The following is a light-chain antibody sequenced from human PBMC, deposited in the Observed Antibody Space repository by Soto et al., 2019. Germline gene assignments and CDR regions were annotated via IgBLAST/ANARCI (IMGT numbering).Light chain of an antibody. CDR3: NSYTSSNTFVV. J-gene: IGLJ1*01. Sequence: QSALTQPASVSGSPGQSITISCTGTSSDVGGYAYVSWYQQHPGKAPKLMIYDVTNRPSGVSNRFSASKSGNTASLTISGLQAEDEADYYCNSYTSSNTFVVFGTGTKVTVL. V-gene: IGLV2-14*03. CDR1: SSDVGGYAY. CDR2: DVT.